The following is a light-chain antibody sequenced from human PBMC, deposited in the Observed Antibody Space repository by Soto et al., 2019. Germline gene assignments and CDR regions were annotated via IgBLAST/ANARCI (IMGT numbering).Light chain of an antibody. Sequence: QPVLTQSPSASASLGASVKLTCTLSSGHSTYAIAWHQQQPDKGPRYLMKLNNDGSHTKGDGIPDRFSGSTSGAERYLTISGLQSEDEADYYCQTWGTGIPVFGGGTKVTVL. V-gene: IGLV4-69*01. CDR2: LNNDGSH. CDR1: SGHSTYA. CDR3: QTWGTGIPV. J-gene: IGLJ2*01.